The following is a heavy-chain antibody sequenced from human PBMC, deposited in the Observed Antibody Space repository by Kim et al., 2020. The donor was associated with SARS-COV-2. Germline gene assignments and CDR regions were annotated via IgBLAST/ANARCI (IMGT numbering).Heavy chain of an antibody. V-gene: IGHV3-30*03. J-gene: IGHJ4*02. CDR2: ISADESIK. CDR1: GFTFGSAH. Sequence: GESLRLSCAGSGFTFGSAHMHWVRQAPGKGLEWVAVISADESIKGYADSVRGRFSGSRDNSQNTLFLQIDSLRPEDTAVYYCAREGHSSGRAGNFDNWGQGTLVTVSS. D-gene: IGHD6-19*01. CDR3: AREGHSSGRAGNFDN.